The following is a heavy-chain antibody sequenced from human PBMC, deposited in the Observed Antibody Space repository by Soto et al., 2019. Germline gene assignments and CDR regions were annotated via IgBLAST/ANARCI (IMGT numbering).Heavy chain of an antibody. J-gene: IGHJ4*02. CDR3: ARGLTLKYSSSSWGVLDY. D-gene: IGHD6-6*01. CDR1: GFTFSSYA. V-gene: IGHV3-30-3*01. CDR2: ISYDGSNK. Sequence: GGSLRLSCAASGFTFSSYAMHWVRQAPGKGLEWVAVISYDGSNKYYADSVKGRFTISRDNSKNTLYLQMNSLRAEDTAVYYCARGLTLKYSSSSWGVLDYWGQGTLVTVSS.